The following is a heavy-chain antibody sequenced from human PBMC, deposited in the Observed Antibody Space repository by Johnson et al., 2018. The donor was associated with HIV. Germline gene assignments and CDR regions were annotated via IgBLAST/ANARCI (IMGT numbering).Heavy chain of an antibody. CDR2: ISGSGGST. Sequence: MQLVESGGGVVPPGGSLRLSCAASGFTFSTYAMSWVRQAPGKGLEWVSAISGSGGSTYYADSVKGRFTISRDNSKDTLYLQMNSLRDEDTAVYYCARVVRYGFDIWGQGTMVTVSS. V-gene: IGHV3-23*04. D-gene: IGHD4-17*01. CDR1: GFTFSTYA. CDR3: ARVVRYGFDI. J-gene: IGHJ3*02.